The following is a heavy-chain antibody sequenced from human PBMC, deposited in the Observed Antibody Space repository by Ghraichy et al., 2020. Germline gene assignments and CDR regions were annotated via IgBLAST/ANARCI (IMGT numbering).Heavy chain of an antibody. J-gene: IGHJ4*02. CDR3: ATYYSDSRGY. CDR2: IHHSGST. V-gene: IGHV4-4*02. D-gene: IGHD3-22*01. CDR1: GGSISSNNW. Sequence: ESLRLSCAVSGGSISSNNWWSWVRQPPGKGLEWIGEIHHSGSTNYKPSLKSRVTISVDKSKNQFSLKLSSVTAADTAVYYCATYYSDSRGYWGQGTLVTVSS.